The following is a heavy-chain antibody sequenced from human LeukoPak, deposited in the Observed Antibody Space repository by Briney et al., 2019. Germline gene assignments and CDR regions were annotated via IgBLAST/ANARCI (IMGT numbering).Heavy chain of an antibody. CDR1: GFTFSTYA. CDR2: ISSRSTYI. V-gene: IGHV3-21*01. D-gene: IGHD6-13*01. Sequence: GGSLRLSCAASGFTFSTYAMNWIRQAPGKGLEWVASISSRSTYIFYADSLKGRFTISRDNTKNSLYLQMNSLRAEDTAVYYCARAAAGLYNWFDPWGQGTLVTVSS. CDR3: ARAAAGLYNWFDP. J-gene: IGHJ5*02.